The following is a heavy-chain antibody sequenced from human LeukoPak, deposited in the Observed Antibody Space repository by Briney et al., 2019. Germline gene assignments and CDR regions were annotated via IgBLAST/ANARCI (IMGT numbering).Heavy chain of an antibody. V-gene: IGHV5-51*01. CDR1: GYSFTSYW. CDR3: ARVDTAMVTGTTIDY. J-gene: IGHJ4*02. CDR2: IYPGDSDT. Sequence: GESLKISCKGSGYSFTSYWIGWVRQMPGKGLEWMGIIYPGDSDTRYSPSFQGQVTISADKSISTAYLQWSSLKASDTAMYYCARVDTAMVTGTTIDYWGQGTLVTVSS. D-gene: IGHD5-18*01.